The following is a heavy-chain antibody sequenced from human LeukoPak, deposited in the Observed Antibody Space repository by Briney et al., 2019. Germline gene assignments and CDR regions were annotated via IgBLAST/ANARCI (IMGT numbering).Heavy chain of an antibody. CDR2: IYYSGTT. J-gene: IGHJ4*02. D-gene: IGHD6-19*01. Sequence: SETLSLTCTVSGGSISSYYWSWIRQPPGKGLEWIGYIYYSGTTDYNPSLKSRVTISADTSKNHFSLRLSSVTAADTAVYYCARGSLAVAGYFDYWGQGALVTVSS. CDR1: GGSISSYY. V-gene: IGHV4-59*01. CDR3: ARGSLAVAGYFDY.